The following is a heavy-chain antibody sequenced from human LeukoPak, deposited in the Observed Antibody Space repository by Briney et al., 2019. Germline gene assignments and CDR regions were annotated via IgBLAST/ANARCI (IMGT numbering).Heavy chain of an antibody. J-gene: IGHJ4*02. CDR3: ARGQSSGYYLWFDYFDY. CDR2: INPSGGST. D-gene: IGHD3-22*01. V-gene: IGHV1-46*01. CDR1: GYTFTSYY. Sequence: GASVKVSCKASGYTFTSYYMHWVRQAPGQGLEWMGIINPSGGSTSYAQKFQGRVTMTRDTSTSTVYMELSSLRSEDTAVYYCARGQSSGYYLWFDYFDYWGQGTLVTVSS.